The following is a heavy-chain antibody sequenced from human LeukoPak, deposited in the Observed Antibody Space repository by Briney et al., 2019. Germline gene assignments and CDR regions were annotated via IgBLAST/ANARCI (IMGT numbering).Heavy chain of an antibody. J-gene: IGHJ5*02. V-gene: IGHV1-18*01. CDR1: GYTFTSYG. CDR3: ARLRLGYDFWSGSYNWFDP. D-gene: IGHD3-3*01. Sequence: GASVKVSCKASGYTFTSYGISWVRQAPGQGLEWMGWISAYNGNTNYAQKLQGRVTMTTDTSTSTAYMELSSLRSEDTAVCYCARLRLGYDFWSGSYNWFDPWGQGTLVSVSS. CDR2: ISAYNGNT.